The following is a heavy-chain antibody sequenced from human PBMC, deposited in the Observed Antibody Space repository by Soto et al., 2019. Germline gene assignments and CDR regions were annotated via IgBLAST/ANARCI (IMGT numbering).Heavy chain of an antibody. CDR3: ANIRGFYDPRNDY. V-gene: IGHV3-21*01. CDR1: GFTFSSYS. J-gene: IGHJ4*02. CDR2: ISCSSSYI. Sequence: EVQLVESGGGLVKPGGSLRLSCAASGFTFSSYSMNWVRQAPGKGLEWVSSISCSSSYIYYADSVKGRFTISRDNAKNSRYLQMNSLRAEDTAVYYCANIRGFYDPRNDYWGQGTLVTVSS. D-gene: IGHD5-12*01.